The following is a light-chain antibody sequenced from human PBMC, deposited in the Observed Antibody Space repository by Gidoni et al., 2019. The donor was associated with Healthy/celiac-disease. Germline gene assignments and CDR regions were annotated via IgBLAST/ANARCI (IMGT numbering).Light chain of an antibody. CDR2: KAS. Sequence: DIQMTQSPSTLSASVGDRVTITCRASQSISSWLAWYQQKPGKAPKLLIYKASSLESGVPSRFSGSGSGTEFTLTISSLQPDDFATYYCQQYEGTFGPGTKVDIK. CDR1: QSISSW. CDR3: QQYEGT. J-gene: IGKJ3*01. V-gene: IGKV1-5*03.